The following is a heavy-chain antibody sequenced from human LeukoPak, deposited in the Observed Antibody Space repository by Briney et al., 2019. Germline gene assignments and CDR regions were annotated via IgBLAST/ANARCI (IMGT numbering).Heavy chain of an antibody. CDR2: FDPEDGET. CDR1: EYTLTELS. Sequence: ASVKVSCKVSEYTLTELSMHWVRQAPGKGLEWMGGFDPEDGETIYAQKFQGRVTMTEDTSTDTAYMELSSLRSEDTAVYYRATGVGAAPYYFDHWGQGTLVTVSS. D-gene: IGHD2-15*01. J-gene: IGHJ4*02. CDR3: ATGVGAAPYYFDH. V-gene: IGHV1-24*01.